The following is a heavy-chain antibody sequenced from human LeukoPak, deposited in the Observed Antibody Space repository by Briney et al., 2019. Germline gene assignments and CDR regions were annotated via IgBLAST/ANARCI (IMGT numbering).Heavy chain of an antibody. CDR2: ISYDGRNK. J-gene: IGHJ4*02. CDR1: GFTFNNYG. Sequence: GKSLRLSCAASGFTFNNYGMHWVRQAPGKGLKWVAVISYDGRNKHYPDSVKGRFTISRDISTDTLWLQMDSLRTVDTAVYYCAKGPLRGTAAAIDYWGQGTLVTVSS. D-gene: IGHD2-2*01. V-gene: IGHV3-30*18. CDR3: AKGPLRGTAAAIDY.